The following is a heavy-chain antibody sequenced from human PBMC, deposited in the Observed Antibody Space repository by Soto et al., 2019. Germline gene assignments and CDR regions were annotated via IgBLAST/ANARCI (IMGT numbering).Heavy chain of an antibody. V-gene: IGHV3-23*01. CDR2: ISGSGGST. D-gene: IGHD2-15*01. J-gene: IGHJ6*03. Sequence: PGGSLRLSCAASGFTFSSYAMSWVRQAPGKGLEWVSAISGSGGSTYYADSVKGRFTISRDNSKNTLYLQMNSLRAEDTAVYYCAKMWSYCSGGSCYLGYYYYYMDVWGKGTTVTVSS. CDR3: AKMWSYCSGGSCYLGYYYYYMDV. CDR1: GFTFSSYA.